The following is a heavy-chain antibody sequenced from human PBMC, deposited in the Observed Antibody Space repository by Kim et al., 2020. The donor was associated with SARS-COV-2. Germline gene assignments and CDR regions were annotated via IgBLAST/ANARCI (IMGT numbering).Heavy chain of an antibody. J-gene: IGHJ6*02. CDR2: ISGDGRGK. CDR3: AREIRTTSDGLDI. Sequence: GGSLRLSCVASGFTFSNYEMSWVRQAPGKGLEWLSHISGDGRGKEYADSVKGRFTISRDNAKNPMYLQMNSLRAEDTAVYHCAREIRTTSDGLDIWGQGTTVTVSS. CDR1: GFTFSNYE. D-gene: IGHD6-6*01. V-gene: IGHV3-48*03.